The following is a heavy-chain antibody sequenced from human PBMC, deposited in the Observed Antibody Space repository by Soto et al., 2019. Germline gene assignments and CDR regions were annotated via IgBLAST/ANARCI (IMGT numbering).Heavy chain of an antibody. CDR2: ISAYNGNT. V-gene: IGHV1-18*01. CDR3: ARERGGYDFWSGYYDAFDI. J-gene: IGHJ3*02. CDR1: GYTFTSYG. D-gene: IGHD3-3*01. Sequence: ASVKVSCKASGYTFTSYGISWVRQAPGQGLEWMGWISAYNGNTNYAQKLQGRVTMTTDTSTSTAYMELRSLRSDDTAVYYCARERGGYDFWSGYYDAFDIWGQGTMVTVSS.